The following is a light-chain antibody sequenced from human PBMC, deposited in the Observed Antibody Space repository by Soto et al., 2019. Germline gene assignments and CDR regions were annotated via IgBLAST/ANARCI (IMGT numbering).Light chain of an antibody. CDR3: SSYAGSILGV. Sequence: QSALTQPPSASGSPGQSVTISCTGTSSDVGGYKYVSWYQQHPGKAPKLMIYEVSKRPSGVPDRFSGSKSGNTASLTVSGLQAEDEADYYCSSYAGSILGVFGGGPQLTVL. CDR1: SSDVGGYKY. V-gene: IGLV2-8*01. J-gene: IGLJ3*02. CDR2: EVS.